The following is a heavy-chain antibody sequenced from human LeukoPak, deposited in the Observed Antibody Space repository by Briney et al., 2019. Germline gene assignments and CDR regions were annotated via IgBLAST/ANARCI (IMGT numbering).Heavy chain of an antibody. Sequence: ASVKVSCKASGYTFTSYGISWVRQAPGQGLEWTGWISGYNGNTNYAQQKLQGRVTMTTDTSTSTAYMELRSLRSDDTAVYYCARDLKRGYSSGRYSWGTGSSNDHWGQGTLVTVSS. V-gene: IGHV1-18*01. D-gene: IGHD6-19*01. J-gene: IGHJ4*02. CDR1: GYTFTSYG. CDR3: ARDLKRGYSSGRYSWGTGSSNDH. CDR2: ISGYNGNT.